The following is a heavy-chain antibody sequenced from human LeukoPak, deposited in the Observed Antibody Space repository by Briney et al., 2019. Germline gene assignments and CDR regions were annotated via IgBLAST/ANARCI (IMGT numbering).Heavy chain of an antibody. V-gene: IGHV3-53*01. CDR3: ARDRYSSSWYEGYYYYYGMDV. CDR2: IYSGGST. CDR1: GFTFSSYA. J-gene: IGHJ6*02. D-gene: IGHD6-13*01. Sequence: PGGSLRLSCAASGFTFSSYAMSWVRQAPGKGLEWVSVIYSGGSTYYADSVKGRFTISRDNSKNTLYLQMNSLRAEDTAVYYCARDRYSSSWYEGYYYYYGMDVWGQGTTVTVSS.